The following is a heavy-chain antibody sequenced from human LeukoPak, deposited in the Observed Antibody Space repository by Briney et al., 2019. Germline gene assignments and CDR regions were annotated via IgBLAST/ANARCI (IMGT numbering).Heavy chain of an antibody. Sequence: SETLSLTCTVSGGSISSYYWSWIRQPAGKGLEWIGRIYTSGSTNYNPSLKSRVTMSVDTSKNQFSLKLNSVTAADTAVYYCAEIYSSGWASDYWGQGTLVTVFS. D-gene: IGHD6-19*01. J-gene: IGHJ4*02. CDR2: IYTSGST. CDR3: AEIYSSGWASDY. CDR1: GGSISSYY. V-gene: IGHV4-4*07.